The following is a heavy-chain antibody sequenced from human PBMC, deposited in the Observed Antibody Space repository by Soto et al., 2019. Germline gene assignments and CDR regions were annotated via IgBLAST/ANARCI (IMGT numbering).Heavy chain of an antibody. CDR1: GYTFTSYG. Sequence: QVHLVQSGAEVKKPGASVKVSCKGSGYTFTSYGITWVRQAPGQGLEWMGWISAHNGNTDYAQKLQGRVTVTRETSTSTAYRERRSLRSDDTAVYYCARGRYGDYWGQGALVTVSS. CDR3: ARGRYGDY. J-gene: IGHJ4*02. D-gene: IGHD1-1*01. V-gene: IGHV1-18*01. CDR2: ISAHNGNT.